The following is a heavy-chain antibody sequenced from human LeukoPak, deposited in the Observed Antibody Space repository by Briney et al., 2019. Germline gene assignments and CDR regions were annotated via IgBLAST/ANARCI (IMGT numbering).Heavy chain of an antibody. V-gene: IGHV1-69*04. Sequence: SVKVSCKASGGTFSSYAISWVRQAPGQGLEWMGRIIPIFGIANYAQKFQGRVTITADKSTSTAYMEPSSLRSEDTAVYYCARPDYYDSSGYLYWGQGTLVTVSS. D-gene: IGHD3-22*01. CDR1: GGTFSSYA. CDR2: IIPIFGIA. CDR3: ARPDYYDSSGYLY. J-gene: IGHJ4*02.